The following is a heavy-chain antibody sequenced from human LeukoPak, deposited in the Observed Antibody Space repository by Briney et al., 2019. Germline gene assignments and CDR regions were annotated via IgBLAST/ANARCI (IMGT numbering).Heavy chain of an antibody. CDR2: FDPEDGET. D-gene: IGHD3-9*01. J-gene: IGHJ5*02. V-gene: IGHV1-24*01. CDR3: AADRVYYDILTWTNWFDP. CDR1: GYTLTELS. Sequence: GVSVKVSCKVSGYTLTELSMHWVRQAPGKGLEWMGGFDPEDGETIYAQKFQGRVTMTEDTSTDTAYMELSSLRSEDTAVYYCAADRVYYDILTWTNWFDPWGQGTLVTVSS.